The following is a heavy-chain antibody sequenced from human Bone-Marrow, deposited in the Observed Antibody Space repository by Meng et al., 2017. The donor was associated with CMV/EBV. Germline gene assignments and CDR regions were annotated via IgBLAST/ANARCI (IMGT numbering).Heavy chain of an antibody. CDR2: INSDGSST. Sequence: GESLKISCAASGFTFSSYWMHWVRQAPGKGLVWVSRINSDGSSTSYADSVKGRFTISRDNAKNTLYLQMNSLRAKDTAVYYCARVGDFWSGYDAFEIWGQGTMVTVSS. J-gene: IGHJ3*02. D-gene: IGHD3-3*01. CDR3: ARVGDFWSGYDAFEI. CDR1: GFTFSSYW. V-gene: IGHV3-74*01.